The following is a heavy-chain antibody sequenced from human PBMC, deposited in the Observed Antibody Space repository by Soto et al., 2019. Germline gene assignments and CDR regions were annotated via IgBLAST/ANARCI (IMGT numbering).Heavy chain of an antibody. V-gene: IGHV1-46*01. CDR3: ARGGVEAFYGMDV. CDR2: INPTAGAT. Sequence: QVQLVQSGAEVKKPGASVKVSCKASGYTFSSYYVHWVRQAPGLGLEWMGIINPTAGATTYAQKFQGRVTMTRDTSTSTVYMELSSLRSDDTAVYYCARGGVEAFYGMDVWGQGTTVTVSS. D-gene: IGHD2-15*01. CDR1: GYTFSSYY. J-gene: IGHJ6*02.